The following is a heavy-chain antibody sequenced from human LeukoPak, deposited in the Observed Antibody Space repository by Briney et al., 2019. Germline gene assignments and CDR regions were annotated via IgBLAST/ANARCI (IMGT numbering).Heavy chain of an antibody. CDR1: GYTFTSYD. V-gene: IGHV1-8*03. D-gene: IGHD6-6*01. Sequence: GASVKVSCKASGYTFTSYDINWVRQATGQGLEWMGWMNPSSGNTGYAQKFQGRVTITRNTSISTAYMELSSLRSEDTAVYYCARVPFSSSRMNWFDPWGQGTLVTVSS. CDR2: MNPSSGNT. J-gene: IGHJ5*02. CDR3: ARVPFSSSRMNWFDP.